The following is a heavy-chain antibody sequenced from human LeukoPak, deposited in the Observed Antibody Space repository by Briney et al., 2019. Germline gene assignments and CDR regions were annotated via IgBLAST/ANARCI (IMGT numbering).Heavy chain of an antibody. CDR1: GYTFTGYY. CDR2: INPSGGST. V-gene: IGHV1-46*01. CDR3: ARRIAVAGTGEDWFDP. J-gene: IGHJ5*02. Sequence: ASVKVSCKASGYTFTGYYMHWVRQAPGQGLDWMGIINPSGGSTSYAQKFQGRVTMTRDTSTSTVYMELSSLRSEDTAVYYCARRIAVAGTGEDWFDPWGQGTLVTVSS. D-gene: IGHD6-19*01.